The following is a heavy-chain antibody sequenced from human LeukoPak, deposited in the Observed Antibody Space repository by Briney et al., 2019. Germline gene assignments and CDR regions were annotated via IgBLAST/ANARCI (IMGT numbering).Heavy chain of an antibody. Sequence: GGSLRLSCAASGFTVSSNYMSWVRQAPGKGLEWVSVIYSGGSTYYADSVKGRFTISRDNSKNTLYLQMNSLRAEDTAVYYCVRVLRYKDAFDIWGQGTMVTVSS. CDR1: GFTVSSNY. V-gene: IGHV3-53*01. J-gene: IGHJ3*02. CDR2: IYSGGST. D-gene: IGHD1-14*01. CDR3: VRVLRYKDAFDI.